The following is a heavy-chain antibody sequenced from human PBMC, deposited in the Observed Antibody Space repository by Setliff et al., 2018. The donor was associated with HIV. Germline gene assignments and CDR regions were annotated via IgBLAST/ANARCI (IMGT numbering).Heavy chain of an antibody. CDR1: GYTFTSYG. CDR3: ARNGAPYYYGSGRWGGY. J-gene: IGHJ4*02. CDR2: ISAYNGNT. D-gene: IGHD3-10*01. Sequence: ASVKVSCKASGYTFTSYGISWVRQAPGQGLEWMGWISAYNGNTNYAQKLQGRVTMTTDTSTSTAYMELRSLRSDDTAVYYCARNGAPYYYGSGRWGGYWGQGTLVTVSS. V-gene: IGHV1-18*01.